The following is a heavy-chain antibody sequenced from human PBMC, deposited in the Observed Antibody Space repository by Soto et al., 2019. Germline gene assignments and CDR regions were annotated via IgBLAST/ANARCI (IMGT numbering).Heavy chain of an antibody. CDR2: IYYSGST. Sequence: SETLSLTCTVSGGSISSYYWSWIRQPPGKRLEWIGYIYYSGSTNYNPSLKSRVTISVDTSKNQFSLKLNSVTAADTAVYYCARGPRRGYNWFDPWGQGTLVTVSS. J-gene: IGHJ5*02. V-gene: IGHV4-59*01. CDR3: ARGPRRGYNWFDP. CDR1: GGSISSYY.